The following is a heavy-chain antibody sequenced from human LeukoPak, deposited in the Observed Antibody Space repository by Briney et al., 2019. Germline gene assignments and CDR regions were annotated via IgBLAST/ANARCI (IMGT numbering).Heavy chain of an antibody. V-gene: IGHV4-61*08. J-gene: IGHJ4*02. CDR3: ARDRDYGAFDY. CDR1: GGSISSGGYY. Sequence: KTSETLSLTCTVSGGSISSGGYYWSWIRQHPGKGLEWIGYIYYSGSTNYNPSLKSRVTISVDTSKNQFSLKLSSVTAADTAVYYCARDRDYGAFDYWGQGTLVTVSS. CDR2: IYYSGST. D-gene: IGHD4-17*01.